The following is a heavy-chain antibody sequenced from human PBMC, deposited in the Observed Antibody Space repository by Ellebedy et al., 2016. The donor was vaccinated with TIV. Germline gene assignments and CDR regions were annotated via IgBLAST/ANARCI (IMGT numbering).Heavy chain of an antibody. J-gene: IGHJ4*02. V-gene: IGHV4-39*01. Sequence: MPSETLSLTCTVSGGSISSSSYYWGWIRQPPGKGLEWIGSIYYRGGTYYNPSLKSRVTISVDTSKNQLSLKLSSVTAADTAVYYCARWDATSPSYYFDCWGQGTLVTVSS. CDR1: GGSISSSSYY. CDR2: IYYRGGT. D-gene: IGHD5-12*01. CDR3: ARWDATSPSYYFDC.